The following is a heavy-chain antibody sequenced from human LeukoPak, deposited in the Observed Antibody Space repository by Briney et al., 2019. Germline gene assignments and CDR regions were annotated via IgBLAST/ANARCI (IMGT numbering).Heavy chain of an antibody. CDR2: IYYSGNT. Sequence: PSETLSLTCTVSGGSISTYYWSWIRQPPGKGLEWIGYIYYSGNTNYNPSLKSRVTISVDTSKKQFSLKLSSVTAADTAVYYCATYSYGYKYGVDVWGQGTTVTVSS. V-gene: IGHV4-59*08. D-gene: IGHD5-18*01. CDR1: GGSISTYY. J-gene: IGHJ6*02. CDR3: ATYSYGYKYGVDV.